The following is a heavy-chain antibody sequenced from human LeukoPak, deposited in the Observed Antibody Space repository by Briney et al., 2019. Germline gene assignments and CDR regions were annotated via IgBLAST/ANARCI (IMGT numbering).Heavy chain of an antibody. D-gene: IGHD4-23*01. CDR2: IYYSGST. CDR1: GGSISSSSYY. CDR3: ASTTTVVTPSDYYYGMDV. J-gene: IGHJ6*02. Sequence: SETLSLTCTVSGGSISSSSYYWGWIRQPPGKGLEWIGSIYYSGSTYYNPSLKSRVTISVDTSKNQFSLKLSSVTAADTAVYYCASTTTVVTPSDYYYGMDVWGQGTTVTVSS. V-gene: IGHV4-39*01.